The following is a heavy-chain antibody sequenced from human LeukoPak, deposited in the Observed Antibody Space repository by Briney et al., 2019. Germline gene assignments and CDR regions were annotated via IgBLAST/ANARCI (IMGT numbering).Heavy chain of an antibody. V-gene: IGHV4-30-2*01. Sequence: SETLSLTCTVSGGSISGGGYYWSWIRQPPGKGLEWIGYIYHSGSTYYNPSLKSRVTISVDRSKNQFSLKLSSVTAADTAVYYCARGSYDILTGYNWFDPWGQGTLVTVSS. D-gene: IGHD3-9*01. J-gene: IGHJ5*02. CDR1: GGSISGGGYY. CDR2: IYHSGST. CDR3: ARGSYDILTGYNWFDP.